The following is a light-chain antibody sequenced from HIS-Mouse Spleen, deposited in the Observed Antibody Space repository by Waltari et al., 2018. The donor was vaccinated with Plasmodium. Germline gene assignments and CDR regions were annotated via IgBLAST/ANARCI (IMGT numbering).Light chain of an antibody. CDR3: YSTDSSGNHRV. CDR2: EDS. V-gene: IGLV3-10*01. CDR1: ALPKKY. Sequence: SYELTQPPSVSVSPGQTARITCSGDALPKKYAYWYQHKSGQAPVLVIYEDSKRPSGIPERFSGSSSGTMATLTISGAQVEDEADYYCYSTDSSGNHRVFGGGTELTVL. J-gene: IGLJ3*02.